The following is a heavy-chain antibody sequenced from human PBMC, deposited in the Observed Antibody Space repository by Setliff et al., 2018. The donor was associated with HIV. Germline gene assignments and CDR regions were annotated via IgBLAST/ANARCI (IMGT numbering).Heavy chain of an antibody. D-gene: IGHD6-19*01. V-gene: IGHV1-18*01. CDR1: GYTFTSYG. J-gene: IGHJ3*02. CDR3: ARVLDPGIAVATHAFDI. CDR2: ISAYNRNV. Sequence: GASVKVSCKASGYTFTSYGVSWVRQAPGQGLEWMGWISAYNRNVNYSQKVQGRVTMTTDTSTSTAYMELKSLKSDDTAVYYCARVLDPGIAVATHAFDIWGQGTMVTVS.